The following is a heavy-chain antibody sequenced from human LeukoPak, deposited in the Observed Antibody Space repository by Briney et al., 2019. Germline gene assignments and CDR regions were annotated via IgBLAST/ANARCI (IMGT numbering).Heavy chain of an antibody. Sequence: GGSLRLSCAASGFTFSTYGMHWVRQAPGKGLEWVAVVGNDGDIKYYADSVKGRFTISRDNSKNTLYLQTNSLRVEDTAVYYCAQQPAPFRCGWYWIHWGQGTLVTVSS. CDR1: GFTFSTYG. D-gene: IGHD6-19*01. J-gene: IGHJ4*01. CDR2: VGNDGDIK. V-gene: IGHV3-30*18. CDR3: AQQPAPFRCGWYWIH.